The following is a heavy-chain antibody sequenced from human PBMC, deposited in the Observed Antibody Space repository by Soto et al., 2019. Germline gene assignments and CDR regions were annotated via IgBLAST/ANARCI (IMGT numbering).Heavy chain of an antibody. D-gene: IGHD2-2*01. Sequence: ASVKVSGQASGGSFTSYAISWVRQAPGQGLEWTGGIIPISDTTNYAQKFQGRVTITADESTSTAYMELSSLRSEDTAVYYCARSQGSSTSLEIYYYYYYGMDVWGQGTTVTVS. V-gene: IGHV1-69*13. CDR1: GGSFTSYA. J-gene: IGHJ6*02. CDR3: ARSQGSSTSLEIYYYYYYGMDV. CDR2: IIPISDTT.